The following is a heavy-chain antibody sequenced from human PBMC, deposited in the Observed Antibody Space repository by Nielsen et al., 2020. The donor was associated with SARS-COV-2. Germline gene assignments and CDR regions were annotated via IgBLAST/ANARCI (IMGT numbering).Heavy chain of an antibody. J-gene: IGHJ5*02. CDR3: ARVNGYCSSTSCYGGNWFDP. D-gene: IGHD2-2*01. CDR1: GGSFSGYY. Sequence: SETLSLTCAVYGGSFSGYYWSWIRQPPGKGLEWIGYIYYSGSTYYNPSLKSRVTISVDTSKNQFSLKLSSVTAADTAVYYCARVNGYCSSTSCYGGNWFDPWGQGTLVTVSS. V-gene: IGHV4-34*09. CDR2: IYYSGST.